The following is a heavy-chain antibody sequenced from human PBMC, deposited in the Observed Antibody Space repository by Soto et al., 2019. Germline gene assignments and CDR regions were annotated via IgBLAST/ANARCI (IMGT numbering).Heavy chain of an antibody. CDR2: ISSGSDYI. CDR1: GFTFCSYS. Sequence: EVQLVESGGGLVKPGGSLRLSCAASGFTFCSYSMNWVRQAPGKGLEWVSSISSGSDYIFYADSVKGRFTISRDNAKNSLFLQRSILTAEDTAVYYCARAPGGDAFNGCGQGTVVTVSS. J-gene: IGHJ3*01. V-gene: IGHV3-21*01. CDR3: ARAPGGDAFNG.